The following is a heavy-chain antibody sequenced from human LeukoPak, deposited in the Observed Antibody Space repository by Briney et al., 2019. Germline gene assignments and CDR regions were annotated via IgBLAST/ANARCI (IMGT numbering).Heavy chain of an antibody. Sequence: SETLSLTCTVSGGSISSSSYYWGWIRQPPGKGLEWIGEIYHSGSTNYNPSLKSRVTISVDKSKNQFSLKLSSVTAADTAVYYCARELVSSWYAPRWFDPWGQGTLVTVSS. CDR1: GGSISSSSYY. J-gene: IGHJ5*02. V-gene: IGHV4-39*07. D-gene: IGHD6-13*01. CDR2: IYHSGST. CDR3: ARELVSSWYAPRWFDP.